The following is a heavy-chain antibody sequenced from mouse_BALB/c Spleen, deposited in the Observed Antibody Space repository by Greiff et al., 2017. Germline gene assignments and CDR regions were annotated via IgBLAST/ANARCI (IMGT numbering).Heavy chain of an antibody. CDR1: GYTFTSYY. J-gene: IGHJ3*01. V-gene: IGHV1S81*02. CDR2: INPSNGGT. Sequence: QVQLKQSGAELVKPGASVKLSCKASGYTFTSYYMYWVKQRPGQGLEWIGEINPSNGGTNFNEKFKSKATLTVDKSSSTAYMQLSSLTSEDSAVYYCTRGLGGAYWGQGTLVTVSA. CDR3: TRGLGGAY. D-gene: IGHD3-3*01.